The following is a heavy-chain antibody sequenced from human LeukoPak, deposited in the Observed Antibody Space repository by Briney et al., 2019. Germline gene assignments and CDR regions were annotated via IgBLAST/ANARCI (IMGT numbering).Heavy chain of an antibody. CDR1: GGSSTNYF. Sequence: SETLSLTCVLYGGSSTNYFWSWIRQPPGKGLEWIGYIYYSGSTNYNPSLKSRVTISVDRSKNQFSLKLSSVSAAETAVYYCARLTGYSSESWFDPWGQGILVTVSS. J-gene: IGHJ5*02. CDR3: ARLTGYSSESWFDP. CDR2: IYYSGST. V-gene: IGHV4-59*01. D-gene: IGHD3-9*01.